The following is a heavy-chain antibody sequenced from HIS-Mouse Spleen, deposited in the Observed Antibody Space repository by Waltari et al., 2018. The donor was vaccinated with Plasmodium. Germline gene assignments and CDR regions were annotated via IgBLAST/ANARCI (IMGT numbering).Heavy chain of an antibody. CDR3: ASSWYWYFDL. CDR2: IKQDGSEK. Sequence: EVQLVESGGGLVPPGGSLRLSCTASGFPFVSSWMSWVRRAQGKGLEWVANIKQDGSEKYYVDSVKGRFTISRDNAKNSLYLQMNSLRAEDTAVYYCASSWYWYFDLWGRGTLVTVSS. D-gene: IGHD6-13*01. CDR1: GFPFVSSW. J-gene: IGHJ2*01. V-gene: IGHV3-7*01.